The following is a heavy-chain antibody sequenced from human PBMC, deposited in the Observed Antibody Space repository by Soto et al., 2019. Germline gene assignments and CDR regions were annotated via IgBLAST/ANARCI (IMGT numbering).Heavy chain of an antibody. CDR1: GGSISSYY. Sequence: KPSETLSLTCTVSGGSISSYYWSWIRQPPGKGLEWIGYIYYSGSTNYNPSLKSRVTISVDTSKNQFSLKLSSVTAADTAVYYCARGGGYGSDWFDPWGQGTLVTVSS. CDR3: ARGGGYGSDWFDP. CDR2: IYYSGST. D-gene: IGHD3-16*01. J-gene: IGHJ5*02. V-gene: IGHV4-59*01.